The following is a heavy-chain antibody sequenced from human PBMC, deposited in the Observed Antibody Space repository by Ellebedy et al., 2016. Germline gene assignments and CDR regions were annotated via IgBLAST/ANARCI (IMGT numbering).Heavy chain of an antibody. V-gene: IGHV3-23*01. CDR3: ARDVPVTYYDYVWGSYRYTGNDY. Sequence: GGSLRLSCAASGFTFSSYAMSWVRQAPGKGLEWVSAISGSGGSTYYADSVKGRFTISRDNSKNTLYLQMNSLRAEDTAVYYCARDVPVTYYDYVWGSYRYTGNDYWGQGTLVTVSS. D-gene: IGHD3-16*02. CDR1: GFTFSSYA. J-gene: IGHJ4*02. CDR2: ISGSGGST.